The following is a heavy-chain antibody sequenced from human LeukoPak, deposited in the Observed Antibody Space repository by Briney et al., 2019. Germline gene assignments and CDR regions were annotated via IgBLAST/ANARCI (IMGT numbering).Heavy chain of an antibody. Sequence: SETLSLTCTVSGGSISSYYWSWIRQPPGKGLEWIGYIYYSGSTNYNPSLKSRVTISVDTSKNQFSLKLSSVTAADTAVYYCARGTGYSSSRGFDYWGQGTLVTVSS. V-gene: IGHV4-59*01. J-gene: IGHJ4*02. D-gene: IGHD6-13*01. CDR1: GGSISSYY. CDR2: IYYSGST. CDR3: ARGTGYSSSRGFDY.